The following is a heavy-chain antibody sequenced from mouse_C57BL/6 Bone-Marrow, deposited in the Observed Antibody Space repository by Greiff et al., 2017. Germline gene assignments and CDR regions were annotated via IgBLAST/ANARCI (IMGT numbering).Heavy chain of an antibody. CDR1: GYTFTSYW. CDR3: ARENYYGSRGYWYFDG. V-gene: IGHV1-53*01. CDR2: INPSNGGT. D-gene: IGHD1-1*01. Sequence: QVQLQQPGTELVKPGASVKLSCKASGYTFTSYWMHWVKQRPGQGLEWIGNINPSNGGTNYNEKFKSKATLTVDKSSSTAYMQLSSLTSEDSAVYYCARENYYGSRGYWYFDGWGTGTTVTVSS. J-gene: IGHJ1*03.